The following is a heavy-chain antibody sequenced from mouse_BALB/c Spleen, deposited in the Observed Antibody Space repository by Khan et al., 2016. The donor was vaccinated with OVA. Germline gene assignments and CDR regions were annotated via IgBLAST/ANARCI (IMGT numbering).Heavy chain of an antibody. CDR3: ARTARIKY. J-gene: IGHJ2*01. V-gene: IGHV3-2*02. Sequence: EVKLEEWGPGLVKPSQSLSLTCTVTGYSITSGYGWNWIRQFPGNKLEWMGYISYSGSTNYNPSLKSRISITRDTSKNQFFLQLNSVTTEDTATYYCARTARIKYWGQGTTLTVSS. CDR2: ISYSGST. D-gene: IGHD1-2*01. CDR1: GYSITSGYG.